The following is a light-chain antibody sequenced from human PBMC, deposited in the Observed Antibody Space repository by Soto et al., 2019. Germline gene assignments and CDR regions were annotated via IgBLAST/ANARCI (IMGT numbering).Light chain of an antibody. CDR1: QNIVRY. J-gene: IGKJ2*01. V-gene: IGKV1-39*01. Sequence: DIQMTQSPSSLSASVGDRVTITCRASQNIVRYLNWDQQTPGKAPKLLIFGASRLESGVPSRFTGIGSGTFFTLTIINLQPEDFAIYYCQQSYSNLYTFGQGTRLEIK. CDR3: QQSYSNLYT. CDR2: GAS.